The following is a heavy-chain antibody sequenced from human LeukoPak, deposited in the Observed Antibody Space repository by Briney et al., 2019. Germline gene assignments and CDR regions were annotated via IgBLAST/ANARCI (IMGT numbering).Heavy chain of an antibody. D-gene: IGHD4-17*01. V-gene: IGHV4-59*01. J-gene: IGHJ4*02. CDR3: ARNDDYGDYFDY. Sequence: SETLSLTCTVSGGSISSYYWSWIRQPPGKGLEWIGYIYYSGSTNYNPSLKSRVTISVDTSKNQFSLKLSSVTAADTAVYYCARNDDYGDYFDYWGQGTLVTVSS. CDR2: IYYSGST. CDR1: GGSISSYY.